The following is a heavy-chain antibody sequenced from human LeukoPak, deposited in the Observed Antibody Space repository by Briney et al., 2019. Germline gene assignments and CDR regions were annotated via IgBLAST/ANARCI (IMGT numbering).Heavy chain of an antibody. V-gene: IGHV3-33*08. CDR3: ARSLSHDFYGMDV. Sequence: GGSLRLSCAASGFTFSDNNMIWVRQTPGKGLEWVAVIWYDGSNKYYADSVKGRFTISRDNPKNTLYLQMNSLRAEDTAVYYCARSLSHDFYGMDVWGQGTTVTVSS. CDR1: GFTFSDNN. CDR2: IWYDGSNK. D-gene: IGHD3-3*01. J-gene: IGHJ6*02.